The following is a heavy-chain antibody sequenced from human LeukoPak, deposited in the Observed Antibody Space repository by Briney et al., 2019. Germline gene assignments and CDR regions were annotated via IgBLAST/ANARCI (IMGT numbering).Heavy chain of an antibody. CDR1: GFTVSSNY. J-gene: IGHJ4*02. Sequence: PGGSLRLSCAASGFTVSSNYMSWVRQAPGKGLEWVSVIYSGGSTYYADSVKGRFTISRDNSQNTLYLQVNSLRAEDTAIYYCAKAGGSAWHYFDYWGQGTLVTVSS. CDR3: AKAGGSAWHYFDY. D-gene: IGHD6-19*01. CDR2: IYSGGST. V-gene: IGHV3-53*01.